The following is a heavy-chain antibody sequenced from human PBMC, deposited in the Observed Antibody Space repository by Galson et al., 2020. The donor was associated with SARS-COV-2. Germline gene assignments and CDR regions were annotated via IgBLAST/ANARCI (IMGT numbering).Heavy chain of an antibody. CDR2: IYSGGST. Sequence: GESLKISCAASGFTVSSNYMSWVRQAPGKGLEWVSVIYSGGSTYYADSVKGRFTISRDNSKNTLYLQMNSLRAEDTAVYYCARDYYDSSGSYWYYYGMDVWGQGTTVTVSS. CDR3: ARDYYDSSGSYWYYYGMDV. CDR1: GFTVSSNY. J-gene: IGHJ6*02. V-gene: IGHV3-66*01. D-gene: IGHD3-22*01.